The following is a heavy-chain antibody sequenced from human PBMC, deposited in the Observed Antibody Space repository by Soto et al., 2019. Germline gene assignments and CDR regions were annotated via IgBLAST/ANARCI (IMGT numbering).Heavy chain of an antibody. V-gene: IGHV4-31*03. CDR2: IYYSGST. J-gene: IGHJ4*02. CDR3: ARMVRGVVE. Sequence: QVQLQESGPGLVKPSQTLSLTCTVSGGSISSGGYYWSWIRQHPGKGLEWIGYIYYSGSTYYNPSLXXRXNXXVDASKNQFSLKLSSVTAADTAVYYCARMVRGVVEWGQGTLVTVSS. CDR1: GGSISSGGYY. D-gene: IGHD3-10*01.